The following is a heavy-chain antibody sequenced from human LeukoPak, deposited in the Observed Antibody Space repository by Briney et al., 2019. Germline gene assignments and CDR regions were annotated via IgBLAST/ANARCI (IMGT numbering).Heavy chain of an antibody. CDR3: AREIASDIVVVVAALDY. J-gene: IGHJ4*02. D-gene: IGHD2-15*01. CDR1: GCTFTGYY. CDR2: INPNSGGT. Sequence: ASVKVSCKASGCTFTGYYMHWVRQAPGQGLEWMGWINPNSGGTNYAQKFQGRVTMTRDTSISTAYMELSRLRSDDTAVYYCAREIASDIVVVVAALDYWGQGTLVTVSS. V-gene: IGHV1-2*02.